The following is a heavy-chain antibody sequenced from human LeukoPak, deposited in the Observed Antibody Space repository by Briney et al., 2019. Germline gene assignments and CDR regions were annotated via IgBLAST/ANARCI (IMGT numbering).Heavy chain of an antibody. J-gene: IGHJ6*03. Sequence: SETLSLTCTVSGGSISSSSYYWGWIRLPPGKGLEWIGSIYYSGSTYYNPSLKSRVTISVDTSKNQFSLKLSSVTAADTAVYYCARPNYYYYYMDVWGKGTTVTVSS. CDR3: ARPNYYYYYMDV. CDR2: IYYSGST. V-gene: IGHV4-39*01. CDR1: GGSISSSSYY.